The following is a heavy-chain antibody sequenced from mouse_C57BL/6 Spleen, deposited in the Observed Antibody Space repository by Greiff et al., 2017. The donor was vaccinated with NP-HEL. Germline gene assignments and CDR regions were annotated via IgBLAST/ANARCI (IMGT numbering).Heavy chain of an antibody. Sequence: QVQLQQPGAELVMPGASVKLSCKASGYTFTSYWMHWVKQRPGQGLEWIGEIDPSDSYTNYNQKFKGKSTLTVDKSSSTAYLQRSSLTSEDSAVYYCARRSGRFDYWGQGTTLTVSS. CDR1: GYTFTSYW. CDR2: IDPSDSYT. CDR3: ARRSGRFDY. J-gene: IGHJ2*01. D-gene: IGHD3-2*02. V-gene: IGHV1-69*01.